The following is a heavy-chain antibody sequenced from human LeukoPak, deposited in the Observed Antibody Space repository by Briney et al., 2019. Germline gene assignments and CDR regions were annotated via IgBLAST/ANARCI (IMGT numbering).Heavy chain of an antibody. D-gene: IGHD3-10*01. CDR1: GFTFSSYS. V-gene: IGHV3-21*01. Sequence: GGSLRLSXAASGFTFSSYSMNWIRQAPGKGLEWVSSISSSSSYIYYADSVKGRFTISRDNAKNSLYLQMNSLRAEDTAVYYCARGGYYGSGSYADIWGQGTMVTVSS. J-gene: IGHJ3*02. CDR3: ARGGYYGSGSYADI. CDR2: ISSSSSYI.